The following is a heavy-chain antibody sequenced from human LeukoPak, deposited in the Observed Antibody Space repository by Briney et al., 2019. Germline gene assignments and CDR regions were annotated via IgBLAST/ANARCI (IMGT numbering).Heavy chain of an antibody. V-gene: IGHV1-69*13. D-gene: IGHD1-26*01. CDR2: IIPIFGTA. J-gene: IGHJ4*02. Sequence: ASVKVSCKASGGTFSSYAISWVRQAPGQGLEWMGGIIPIFGTANYAQKFQGRVTITPDESTSTAYMELSSLRSEDTAVYYCASAIVGATCFDYWGQGTLVTVSS. CDR3: ASAIVGATCFDY. CDR1: GGTFSSYA.